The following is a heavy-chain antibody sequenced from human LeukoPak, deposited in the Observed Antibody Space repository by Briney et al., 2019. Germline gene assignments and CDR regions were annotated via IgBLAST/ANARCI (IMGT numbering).Heavy chain of an antibody. CDR1: GGSISSGGYY. D-gene: IGHD2-15*01. CDR3: AKQLGYCSDGSCYFPY. Sequence: LSLTCTVSGGSISSGGYYWSWVRQAPGKGLEWVSAISNNGGYTYYADSVQGRFTISRDNSKSTLCLQMNSLRAEDTAVYYCAKQLGYCSDGSCYFPYWGQGTLVTVSS. J-gene: IGHJ4*02. V-gene: IGHV3-23*01. CDR2: ISNNGGYT.